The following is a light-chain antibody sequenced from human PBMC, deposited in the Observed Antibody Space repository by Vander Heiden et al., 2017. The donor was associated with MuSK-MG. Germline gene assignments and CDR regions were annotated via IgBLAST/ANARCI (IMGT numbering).Light chain of an antibody. CDR1: QSVTSSY. Sequence: EIVLTQSPGTLSLSPGERGTLSCRASQSVTSSYLAWYQQKPGQAPRLLIHGASSRATGIPDRFSGSGSGTDFTLTISRLEPEDFAVYYCQQYGSSPTFGQGTRLEIK. CDR2: GAS. J-gene: IGKJ5*01. CDR3: QQYGSSPT. V-gene: IGKV3-20*01.